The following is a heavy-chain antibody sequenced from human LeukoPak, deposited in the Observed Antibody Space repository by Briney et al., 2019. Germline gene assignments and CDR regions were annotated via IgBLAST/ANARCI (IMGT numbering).Heavy chain of an antibody. Sequence: SETLSLTCTVSGGSISSGGYYWSWIRQPPGKGLEWIGYIYHSGSTYYNPSLKSRVTISVDTSKNQFSLKLSSVTAADTAVYYCARELAVDYDFWSGSSAFDIWGQGTMVTVSS. D-gene: IGHD3-3*01. CDR1: GGSISSGGYY. CDR3: ARELAVDYDFWSGSSAFDI. J-gene: IGHJ3*02. V-gene: IGHV4-30-2*01. CDR2: IYHSGST.